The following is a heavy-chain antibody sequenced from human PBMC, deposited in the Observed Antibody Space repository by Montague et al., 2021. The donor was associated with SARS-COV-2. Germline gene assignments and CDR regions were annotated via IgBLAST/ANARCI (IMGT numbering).Heavy chain of an antibody. CDR3: ARGRRIAAGGTSYYGLDV. J-gene: IGHJ6*02. V-gene: IGHV4-4*07. CDR2: IYIRETA. Sequence: SDTLSLTRTVPGGSISSYYWSWIRQPAGKGLEWIGRIYIRETATYNPSLTSRVIMSADTSKNQISLKLSSVTAADTAVYYCARGRRIAAGGTSYYGLDVWGQGTTVTVSS. D-gene: IGHD6-13*01. CDR1: GGSISSYY.